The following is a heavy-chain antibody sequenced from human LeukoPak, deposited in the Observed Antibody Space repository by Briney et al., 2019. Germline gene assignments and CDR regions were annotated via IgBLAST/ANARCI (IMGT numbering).Heavy chain of an antibody. CDR1: GGTFSSYA. D-gene: IGHD3-10*01. Sequence: ASVKVSCKASGGTFSSYAISWVRQAPGQGLEWMGWISAYNGNTNYAQKPQGRVTMTTDTSTSTAYMELRSLRSDDTAVYYCARRDGSGSYYWGQGTLVTVSS. CDR2: ISAYNGNT. J-gene: IGHJ4*02. V-gene: IGHV1-18*01. CDR3: ARRDGSGSYY.